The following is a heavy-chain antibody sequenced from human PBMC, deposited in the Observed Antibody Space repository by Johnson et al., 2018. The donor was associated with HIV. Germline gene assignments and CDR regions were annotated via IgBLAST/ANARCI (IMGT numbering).Heavy chain of an antibody. D-gene: IGHD2-8*01. CDR2: ISSSDNAI. Sequence: QVQLVESGGGLVKPGGSLRLSCGASGFTFSDSYMNWIRQAPGKGLEWVSYISSSDNAIWYADSVKGRFTVSRDNAKNSLYLQMNSLRAEDTAVYYCARSVNAGRPFDIWGQGTLVTVSS. CDR1: GFTFSDSY. CDR3: ARSVNAGRPFDI. J-gene: IGHJ3*02. V-gene: IGHV3-11*04.